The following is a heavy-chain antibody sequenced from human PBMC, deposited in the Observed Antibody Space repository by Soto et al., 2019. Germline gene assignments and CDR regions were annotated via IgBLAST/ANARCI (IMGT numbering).Heavy chain of an antibody. V-gene: IGHV3-15*07. Sequence: EVQLVESGGGLVKPGGSLRLSCGASGFSFNNAWLNWVHQAPGKGLEWVGRIKSKSDGELAEYAAPVKDRFTISRDDSKNTVFLQMNSLKTEDTAVYYCALITSDYWGQGTLVTVSS. CDR2: IKSKSDGELA. CDR3: ALITSDY. CDR1: GFSFNNAW. J-gene: IGHJ4*02.